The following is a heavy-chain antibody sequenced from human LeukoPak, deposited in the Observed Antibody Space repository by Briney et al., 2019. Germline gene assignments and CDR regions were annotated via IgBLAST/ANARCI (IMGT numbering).Heavy chain of an antibody. CDR2: IYYSGST. D-gene: IGHD1-26*01. Sequence: PSETLSLTCSVSGGSISSYYWSWIRQPPGKGLEYIGYIYYSGSTNYNPSLKSRLTISLDASKNQFSLKLNSVTAADTAVYYCARDRRRDLLHAFDIWGQGTMVTVSS. CDR3: ARDRRRDLLHAFDI. CDR1: GGSISSYY. J-gene: IGHJ3*02. V-gene: IGHV4-59*01.